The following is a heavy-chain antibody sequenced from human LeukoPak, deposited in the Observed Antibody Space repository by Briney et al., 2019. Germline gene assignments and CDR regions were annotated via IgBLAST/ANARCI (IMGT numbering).Heavy chain of an antibody. V-gene: IGHV3-21*01. CDR2: ISSSSSYI. Sequence: EGSLRLSCAVSGFTFSSYSMNWVRQAPGKGLEWVSSISSSSSYIYYADSVKGRFTISRDNAKNSLYLQMNSLRAEDTAVYYCSRQFSSYFDYWGQGTLVTVSS. CDR3: SRQFSSYFDY. J-gene: IGHJ4*02. CDR1: GFTFSSYS.